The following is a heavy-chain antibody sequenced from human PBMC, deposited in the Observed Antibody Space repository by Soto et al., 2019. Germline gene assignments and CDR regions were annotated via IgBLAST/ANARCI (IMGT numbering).Heavy chain of an antibody. J-gene: IGHJ4*02. CDR2: IDPNSGGT. D-gene: IGHD3-22*01. V-gene: IGHV1-2*02. CDR3: AGNYYDSSGYYYVDY. Sequence: ASVKVSGKASGYTFTGYYIHWVRQAPGQGLEWMGWIDPNSGGTNYAQKFQGRVTMTRDTSITTAYMELSRLRPDDTAVYYCAGNYYDSSGYYYVDYWGQGTLVTVSS. CDR1: GYTFTGYY.